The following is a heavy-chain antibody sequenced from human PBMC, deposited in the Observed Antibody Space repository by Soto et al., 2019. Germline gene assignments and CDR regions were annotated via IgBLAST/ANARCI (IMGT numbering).Heavy chain of an antibody. CDR3: ARVDIFTFYGCMDV. CDR1: GDSIRSGNHY. Sequence: SETLSLTCTVSGDSIRSGNHYWSWIRQPPGKGLEWIGYIYYSGSTYYSPSLKSRVTISVDTSKNQFSLKLNSVTAADTAVYYGARVDIFTFYGCMDVWGQGTTFTASS. CDR2: IYYSGST. V-gene: IGHV4-30-4*01. J-gene: IGHJ6*02. D-gene: IGHD3-9*01.